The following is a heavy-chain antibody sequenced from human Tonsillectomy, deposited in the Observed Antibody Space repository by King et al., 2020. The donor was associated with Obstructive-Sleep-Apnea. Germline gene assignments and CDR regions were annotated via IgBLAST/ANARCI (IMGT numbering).Heavy chain of an antibody. CDR1: GFTFSRYW. CDR3: ARDDSYGAYYYGMDV. V-gene: IGHV3-7*01. D-gene: IGHD5-18*01. CDR2: IKQDGSEK. J-gene: IGHJ6*02. Sequence: EVQLVESGGGLVQPGGSLRLSCAASGFTFSRYWMSWVRQAPGKGLEWVANIKQDGSEKYYVDSVKGRFTISRDNAKNSLYLQMNSLRAEDTAVYYCARDDSYGAYYYGMDVWGQGTTVTVSS.